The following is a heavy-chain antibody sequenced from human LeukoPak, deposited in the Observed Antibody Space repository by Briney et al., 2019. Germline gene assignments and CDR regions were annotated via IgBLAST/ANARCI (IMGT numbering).Heavy chain of an antibody. CDR3: AKDHTVTTKRAGSRYFDY. J-gene: IGHJ4*02. CDR1: GFTLSTYG. CDR2: ISGSGGST. V-gene: IGHV3-23*01. D-gene: IGHD4-11*01. Sequence: TGGSLRLSCAASGFTLSTYGMHWVRQAPGKGLEWVSAISGSGGSTYYADSVKGRFTISRDNSKNTLYLQMNSLRAEDTAVYYCAKDHTVTTKRAGSRYFDYWGQGTLVTVSS.